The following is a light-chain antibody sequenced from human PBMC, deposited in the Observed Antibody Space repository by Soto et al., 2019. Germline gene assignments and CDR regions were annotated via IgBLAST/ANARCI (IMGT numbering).Light chain of an antibody. V-gene: IGLV1-47*02. Sequence: QAVLTQPPSASGTPGQRVTISCSGSSSNIGSNYVYWYQQLPGTAPKLLIYSNNQRPSGVPDRFSGSKSGTSASLAISGLRSEDAADYDCAAWDDSLRGVVFGGGTKLTVL. CDR2: SNN. CDR1: SSNIGSNY. J-gene: IGLJ2*01. CDR3: AAWDDSLRGVV.